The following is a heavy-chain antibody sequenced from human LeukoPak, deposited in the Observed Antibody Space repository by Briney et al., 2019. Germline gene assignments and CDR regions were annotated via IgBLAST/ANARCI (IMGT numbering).Heavy chain of an antibody. D-gene: IGHD3-22*01. CDR3: AKEGLPYYETSGPKRGFFQH. CDR1: GFTFSSYA. V-gene: IGHV3-33*06. CDR2: IYYDEGNK. J-gene: IGHJ1*01. Sequence: GGSLRLSCAASGFTFSSYAMHWVRQAPGKGLEWVAVIYYDEGNKYYADSVKGRFTISRDNSKNTLYLQMDSLRAEDTAVYYCAKEGLPYYETSGPKRGFFQHWGQGTLVTVSS.